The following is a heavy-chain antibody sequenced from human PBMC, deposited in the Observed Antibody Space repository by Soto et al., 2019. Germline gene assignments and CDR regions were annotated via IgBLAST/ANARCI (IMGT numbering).Heavy chain of an antibody. V-gene: IGHV3-23*01. CDR1: GFTFSSYA. J-gene: IGHJ4*02. CDR2: ISGSGGST. D-gene: IGHD5-12*01. Sequence: GGSLRLSCAASGFTFSSYAMSWVRQAPGKGLEWVSAISGSGGSTYYADSVKGRFTISRDNSKNTLYLQMSSLRAEDTAVYYCAKYGYSGYDPFDYWGQGTLVTVSS. CDR3: AKYGYSGYDPFDY.